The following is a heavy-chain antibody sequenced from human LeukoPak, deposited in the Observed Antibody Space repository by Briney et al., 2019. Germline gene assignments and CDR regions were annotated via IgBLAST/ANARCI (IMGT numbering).Heavy chain of an antibody. CDR1: GGSISSGGYY. J-gene: IGHJ4*02. CDR2: IYHSGGT. CDR3: ATYRYGSHYYFDY. V-gene: IGHV4-31*03. Sequence: PSETLSLTCTVSGGSISSGGYYWGWIRQHPGKGLEWIGYIYHSGGTYYNPSLKSRVSISVDTSKNQFSLKLSSVTAADAAVYYCATYRYGSHYYFDYWGQGTLVTVSS. D-gene: IGHD5-18*01.